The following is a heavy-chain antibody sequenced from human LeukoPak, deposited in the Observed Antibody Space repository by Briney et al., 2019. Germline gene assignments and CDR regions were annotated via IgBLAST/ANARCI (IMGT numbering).Heavy chain of an antibody. J-gene: IGHJ5*02. V-gene: IGHV3-23*01. CDR2: FSGRGGRQ. D-gene: IGHD3-10*01. CDR3: AKDGDHYYGSGSYYIPPHWFDP. CDR1: GFTFSSYA. Sequence: GGSLRLSCAASGFTFSSYAMSWVRRAQGKGLGWVSAFSGRGGRQYYADSVKGRFTISRDNSKTTLYLQMHSLRAEDTAVYYCAKDGDHYYGSGSYYIPPHWFDPWGQGTLVTVSS.